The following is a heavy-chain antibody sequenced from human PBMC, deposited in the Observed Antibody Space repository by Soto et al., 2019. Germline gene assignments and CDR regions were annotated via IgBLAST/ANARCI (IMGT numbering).Heavy chain of an antibody. CDR2: IIPIFGTA. CDR1: GGTFSSYA. V-gene: IGHV1-69*12. D-gene: IGHD2-15*01. Sequence: QVQLEQSGAEVKKPGSSVKVSCKASGGTFSSYAISWVRQAPGQGLEWMGGIIPIFGTANYAQKFQGRVTITADESTSTAYMELSSLRSEDTAVYYCARDCSGGSCYGPTAIDYWGQGTLVTVSS. J-gene: IGHJ4*02. CDR3: ARDCSGGSCYGPTAIDY.